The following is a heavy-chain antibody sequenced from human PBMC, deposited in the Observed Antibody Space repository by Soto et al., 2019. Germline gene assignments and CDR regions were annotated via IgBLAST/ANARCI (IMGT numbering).Heavy chain of an antibody. CDR2: ISYDGNNK. Sequence: QVQLVESGGDVVQPGRSLRLSCAASGFTFSSYAMYWVRQAPGKGLEWVAVISYDGNNKYYADSVKGRFTISRDNSKNPLYLQMNSLRAEDTAVYYCARAGCDGGSCYTLVGLRYGMDVWGQGTTVTVSS. J-gene: IGHJ6*02. D-gene: IGHD2-15*01. V-gene: IGHV3-30-3*01. CDR1: GFTFSSYA. CDR3: ARAGCDGGSCYTLVGLRYGMDV.